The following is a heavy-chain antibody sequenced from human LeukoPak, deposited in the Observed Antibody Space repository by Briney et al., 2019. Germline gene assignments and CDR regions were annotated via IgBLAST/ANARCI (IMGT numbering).Heavy chain of an antibody. CDR1: GGSISSYY. D-gene: IGHD4-17*01. V-gene: IGHV4-4*07. CDR3: ARLSTVTTSFDY. J-gene: IGHJ4*02. CDR2: IYTSGTT. Sequence: SETLSLTCTVTGGSISSYYWSWIRQPAGKGLEWIGRIYTSGTTHYNPSLKSRVTMSVDTSKNQFSLKLSSVTAADTAVYYCARLSTVTTSFDYWGQGTLVTVSS.